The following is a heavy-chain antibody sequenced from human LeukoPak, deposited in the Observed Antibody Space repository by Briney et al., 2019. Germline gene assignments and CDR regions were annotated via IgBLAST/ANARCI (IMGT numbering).Heavy chain of an antibody. Sequence: PGGSLRLSCAASGFTVSSNYMSWVRQAPGKGLEWISVIYTGGTTYYADSVKGRFTISRDNSKNTLYLQMNSLRAEDTAVYYCAKVYFELAVAGTPFDYWGQGTLVTVSS. CDR3: AKVYFELAVAGTPFDY. CDR2: IYTGGTT. D-gene: IGHD6-19*01. V-gene: IGHV3-53*01. J-gene: IGHJ4*02. CDR1: GFTVSSNY.